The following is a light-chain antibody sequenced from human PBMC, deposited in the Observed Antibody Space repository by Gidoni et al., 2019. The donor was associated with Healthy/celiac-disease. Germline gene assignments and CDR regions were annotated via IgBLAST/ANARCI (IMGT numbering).Light chain of an antibody. CDR1: KCISSW. V-gene: IGKV1-12*01. Sequence: DIKMTQSPSSVSASVGDRVTITCRASKCISSWLAWYQQIPGKAPKLLIYAASSLQSGVPSRFSGSVSATDFTLTISSLPPEDFATYYCHQANSFPWTFGQGTKVEIK. J-gene: IGKJ1*01. CDR2: AAS. CDR3: HQANSFPWT.